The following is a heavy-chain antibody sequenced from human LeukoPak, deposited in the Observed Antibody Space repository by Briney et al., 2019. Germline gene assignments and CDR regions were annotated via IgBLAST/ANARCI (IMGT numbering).Heavy chain of an antibody. D-gene: IGHD3-10*01. CDR2: VNSDGSST. V-gene: IGHV3-74*01. CDR3: TRSEYSFDY. J-gene: IGHJ4*02. Sequence: GWCLRLSCAASGFTFSNYWMHWVRPAPGKGLAWVSRVNSDGSSTSYADSVKGRFTLSRDNAKNTMYPQMNSLRAEDTAIYYCTRSEYSFDYWGQGTLVTVSS. CDR1: GFTFSNYW.